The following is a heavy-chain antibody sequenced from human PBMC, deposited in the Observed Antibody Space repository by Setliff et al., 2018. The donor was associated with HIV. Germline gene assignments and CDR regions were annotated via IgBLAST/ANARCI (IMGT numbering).Heavy chain of an antibody. V-gene: IGHV4-61*01. CDR2: IYYSGST. D-gene: IGHD3-22*01. CDR3: ARGRSRYYYDGSGYYVDY. Sequence: SETLSLTCTVSGGSISSSSYYWSWIRQHPGKGLEYIGYIYYSGSTYYNPSLKGRVTLSVDTSKNQLSLKLSSVTAADTAVYYCARGRSRYYYDGSGYYVDYWGQGTLVTVSS. J-gene: IGHJ4*02. CDR1: GGSISSSSYY.